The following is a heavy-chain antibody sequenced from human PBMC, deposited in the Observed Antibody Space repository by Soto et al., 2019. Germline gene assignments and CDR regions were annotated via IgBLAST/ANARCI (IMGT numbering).Heavy chain of an antibody. V-gene: IGHV4-4*07. CDR3: VRDGTKTLRDWFDT. CDR2: IYATGTT. J-gene: IGHJ5*02. D-gene: IGHD1-7*01. Sequence: HVQLQESGPGLGKPSETLSLTCTVSGASISGFYWSWIRKSAGKGLAWIGRIYATGTTDYNPSLQSRVMMSVDTSTKQFSLKLRSVTAAATAGYYCVRDGTKTLRDWFDTWGQGISVTVSS. CDR1: GASISGFY.